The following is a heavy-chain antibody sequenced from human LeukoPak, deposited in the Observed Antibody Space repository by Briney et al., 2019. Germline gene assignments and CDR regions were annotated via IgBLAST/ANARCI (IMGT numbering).Heavy chain of an antibody. CDR3: ARDRTYSDSSTTYFYGMDV. CDR2: ISYSGST. D-gene: IGHD1-26*01. CDR1: GGTIRSYY. J-gene: IGHJ6*02. V-gene: IGHV4-59*01. Sequence: SETLSLTCSVSGGTIRSYYWSWIRQPPGKGLEWIGYISYSGSTKYNPSLESRVTISVDTSKSQFSLKLRSVTAADTAVYYCARDRTYSDSSTTYFYGMDVWGHGTTVTVSS.